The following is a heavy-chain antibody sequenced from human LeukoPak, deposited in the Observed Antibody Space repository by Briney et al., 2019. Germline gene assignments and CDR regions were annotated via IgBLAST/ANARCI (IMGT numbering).Heavy chain of an antibody. V-gene: IGHV4-34*01. J-gene: IGHJ4*02. D-gene: IGHD3-3*01. Sequence: SETLSLTCAVYGGSFSGYYWSWIRQPPGKGLEWIGEINHSGSTNYNPSLKSRVTISVDMSKNQFSLKLSSVTAADTAVYYCARGRVLRDYWGQGTLVTVSS. CDR1: GGSFSGYY. CDR2: INHSGST. CDR3: ARGRVLRDY.